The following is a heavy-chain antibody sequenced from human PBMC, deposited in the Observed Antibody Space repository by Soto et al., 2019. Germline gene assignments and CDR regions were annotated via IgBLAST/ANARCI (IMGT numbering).Heavy chain of an antibody. J-gene: IGHJ4*02. CDR1: GFTFSAFG. V-gene: IGHV3-30*19. CDR3: ARDWLGHYFDY. Sequence: QVHLVESGGAVVQPGTSLRLSCAASGFTFSAFGMHWVRQAPGKGLEWVAGIHVAMIYNYADSVKGRFTISRDNTKNTVHLQMDSLSAEDPAVYFCARDWLGHYFDYWGQGTLVTVSA. CDR2: IHVAMIY. D-gene: IGHD6-19*01.